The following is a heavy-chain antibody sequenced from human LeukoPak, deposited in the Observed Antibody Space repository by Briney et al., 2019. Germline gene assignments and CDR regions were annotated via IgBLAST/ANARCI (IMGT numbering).Heavy chain of an antibody. CDR2: IKQDGSEK. V-gene: IGHV3-7*02. D-gene: IGHD4-17*01. Sequence: GGSLRLSCAASGFNLSSYWMSWVRQAPGKGLEWVANIKQDGSEKYYVDSVKGRFTISRDDAKNSLYLQMNSLRAEDTAVYYCASHYGDYSFFDYWGQGNLVTVSS. CDR3: ASHYGDYSFFDY. CDR1: GFNLSSYW. J-gene: IGHJ4*02.